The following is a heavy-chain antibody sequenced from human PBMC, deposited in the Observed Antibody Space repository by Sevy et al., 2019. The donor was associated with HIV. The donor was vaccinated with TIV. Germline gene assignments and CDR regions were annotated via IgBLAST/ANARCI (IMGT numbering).Heavy chain of an antibody. V-gene: IGHV4-59*01. CDR2: IYYTGST. J-gene: IGHJ5*02. Sequence: SETLSLTCTVFGGSISAYYWSWIRQSPEKGLQYIGYIYYTGSTNYNPSLKSRVTISVDTSKNQFSLRLTSVTAADTAIYCCARAPPVRSGDDALNWFDPWGQGTLVTVSS. CDR3: ARAPPVRSGDDALNWFDP. CDR1: GGSISAYY. D-gene: IGHD5-12*01.